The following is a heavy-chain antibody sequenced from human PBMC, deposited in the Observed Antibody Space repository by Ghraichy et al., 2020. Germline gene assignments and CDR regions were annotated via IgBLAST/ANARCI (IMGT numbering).Heavy chain of an antibody. Sequence: ESLNISCTVSGGSISSSSYYWGWIRQPPGKGLEWIGSIYYSGSTYYNPSLKSRVTISVDTSKNQFSLKLSSVTAADTAVYYCAREWGGNLLYSPYLIPNSHRVDYWGQGALVTVSS. CDR1: GGSISSSSYY. D-gene: IGHD2-2*02. CDR3: AREWGGNLLYSPYLIPNSHRVDY. CDR2: IYYSGST. V-gene: IGHV4-39*01. J-gene: IGHJ4*02.